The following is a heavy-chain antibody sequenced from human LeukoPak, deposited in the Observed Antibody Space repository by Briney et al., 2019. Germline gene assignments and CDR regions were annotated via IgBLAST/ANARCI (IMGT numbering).Heavy chain of an antibody. J-gene: IGHJ6*04. CDR2: ITRDGSST. CDR3: ARDPGYESWSPFWGGMDV. V-gene: IGHV3-74*01. Sequence: GGSLRLSCAASGFTFSSSWMHWVRQAPGKGLVWVSRITRDGSSTTYADSVKGRFTTSRGNAKNTLYLQMDSLRDDDTAVYYCARDPGYESWSPFWGGMDVWGNGTTVIVSS. D-gene: IGHD3-16*01. CDR1: GFTFSSSW.